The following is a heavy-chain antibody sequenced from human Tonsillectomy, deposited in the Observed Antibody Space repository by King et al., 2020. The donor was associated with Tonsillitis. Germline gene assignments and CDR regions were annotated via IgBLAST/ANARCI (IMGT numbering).Heavy chain of an antibody. D-gene: IGHD3-9*01. V-gene: IGHV1-18*01. Sequence: QLVQSGAEVKKPGASVKVSCKASGYTFINYGITWVRQAPGQGVEWMGWISAYNGSTTYAQKFQGRVTMTTDTSTSTAYMELRSLRSDDTALYYCARDGTYDEFFTGNYLKYCVDYWGQGTLVTVSS. CDR1: GYTFINYG. J-gene: IGHJ4*02. CDR3: ARDGTYDEFFTGNYLKYCVDY. CDR2: ISAYNGST.